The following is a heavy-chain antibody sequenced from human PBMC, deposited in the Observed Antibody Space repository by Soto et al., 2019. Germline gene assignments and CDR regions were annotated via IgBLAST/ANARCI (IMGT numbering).Heavy chain of an antibody. CDR3: ARRLDDTPETFFNWFDP. V-gene: IGHV4-31*03. CDR2: IFYTGTA. D-gene: IGHD2-15*01. CDR1: GGSINTGGYY. Sequence: QVQLQESGPGLVKPSQTLSLTCTGSGGSINTGGYYWGWIRHLPGEGLEWIGHIFYTGTAYYNPSLRSRVTVSIDASANQFSLHMYSVTAADTAMYYCARRLDDTPETFFNWFDPWGQGILVTVSS. J-gene: IGHJ5*02.